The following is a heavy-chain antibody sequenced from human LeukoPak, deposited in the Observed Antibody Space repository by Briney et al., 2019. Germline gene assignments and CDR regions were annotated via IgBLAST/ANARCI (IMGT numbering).Heavy chain of an antibody. CDR3: STALDN. Sequence: GGSLRLSCAASGFTFSSYSMDWVRQTPGKGLEWVANIKDDGSEKYYVDSVKGRFTISRDNAENSVYLQMDSLSAEDTAVYYCSTALDNWGQGTLVTVSS. J-gene: IGHJ4*02. CDR1: GFTFSSYS. CDR2: IKDDGSEK. V-gene: IGHV3-7*01.